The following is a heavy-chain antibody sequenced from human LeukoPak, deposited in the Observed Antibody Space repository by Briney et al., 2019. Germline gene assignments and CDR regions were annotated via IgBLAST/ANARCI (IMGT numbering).Heavy chain of an antibody. D-gene: IGHD6-13*01. J-gene: IGHJ4*02. CDR2: ISGDGGST. V-gene: IGHV3-43*02. Sequence: QPGGSLRLSCAASGFTFDDYAMYWVRQAPGKGLEWVSLISGDGGSTYYADSVKGRFTISRDNSKNSLYLQMNSLRTEDTALYYCAKDIGYSSSPNVDYWGQGTLVTVSS. CDR1: GFTFDDYA. CDR3: AKDIGYSSSPNVDY.